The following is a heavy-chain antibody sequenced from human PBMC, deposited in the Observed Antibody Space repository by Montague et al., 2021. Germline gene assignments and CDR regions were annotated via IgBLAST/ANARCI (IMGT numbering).Heavy chain of an antibody. J-gene: IGHJ5*01. CDR1: GITFDYYY. D-gene: IGHD6-13*01. CDR3: ARDRAAAGS. CDR2: INEDGSEK. Sequence: SLRLSCAASGITFDYYYMSWVRQAPGKGLEWVANINEDGSEKNYXDSVRGRFSISRDNTKNSLYLQMNRLRVEDTAVYYCARDRAAAGSWGHGTLVIVSS. V-gene: IGHV3-7*01.